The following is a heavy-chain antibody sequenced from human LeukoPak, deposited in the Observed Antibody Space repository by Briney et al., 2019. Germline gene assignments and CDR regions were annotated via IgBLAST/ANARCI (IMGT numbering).Heavy chain of an antibody. CDR2: ISSSSSYI. J-gene: IGHJ4*02. Sequence: GGSLRLSCVGTGFTFSTYRMNWVRQAPGKGLEWVLSISSSSSYIYYADSVEGRITISRDNAKNSLYLQMNSPRVEDTAVYYCARDKDVYFDYWGQGTLVTVSS. V-gene: IGHV3-21*01. CDR3: ARDKDVYFDY. CDR1: GFTFSTYR.